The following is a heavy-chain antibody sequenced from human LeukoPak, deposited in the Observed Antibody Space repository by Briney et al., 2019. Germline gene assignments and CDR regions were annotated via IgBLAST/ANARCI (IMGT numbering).Heavy chain of an antibody. J-gene: IGHJ6*04. CDR3: ARAHYASSDIKVPFDV. CDR1: GYTFTNYY. Sequence: ASVKVSCKASGYTFTNYYMHWVRQAPGQGLEWMGVIDPSAGSTTYAQKFQGRVTMTRDTATSTVYMELSSLRSDDTAVYYCARAHYASSDIKVPFDVWGKGTTVTVSS. V-gene: IGHV1-46*01. D-gene: IGHD3-22*01. CDR2: IDPSAGST.